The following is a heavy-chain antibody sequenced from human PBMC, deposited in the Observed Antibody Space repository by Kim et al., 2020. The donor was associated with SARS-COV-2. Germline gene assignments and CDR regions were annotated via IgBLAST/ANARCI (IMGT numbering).Heavy chain of an antibody. Sequence: SETLSLTCTVSGGSISSSSYYWGWIRQPPGKGLEWIGSIYYSGSTYYNPSLKSRVTISVDTSKNQFSLKLSSVTAADTAVYYCALRDYDSSGLKLYDAFDIWGQGTMVTVSS. J-gene: IGHJ3*02. CDR3: ALRDYDSSGLKLYDAFDI. CDR1: GGSISSSSYY. D-gene: IGHD3-22*01. V-gene: IGHV4-39*01. CDR2: IYYSGST.